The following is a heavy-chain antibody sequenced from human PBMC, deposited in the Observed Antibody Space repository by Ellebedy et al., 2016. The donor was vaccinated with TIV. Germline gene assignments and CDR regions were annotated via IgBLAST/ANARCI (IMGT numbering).Heavy chain of an antibody. D-gene: IGHD1-7*01. V-gene: IGHV3-7*01. CDR2: IKGDGSEK. CDR3: ARVDWNYADH. Sequence: GESLKISXAASGFTFRSYWMTWVRQAPGKVLEWVAYIKGDGSEKYYVDSVRGRFTISRDNAKNSLYLQMNSLRAEDTAVYYCARVDWNYADHWGQGTLVTVSS. J-gene: IGHJ4*02. CDR1: GFTFRSYW.